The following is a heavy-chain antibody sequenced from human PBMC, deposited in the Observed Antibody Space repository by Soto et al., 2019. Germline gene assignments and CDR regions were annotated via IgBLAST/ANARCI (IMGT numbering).Heavy chain of an antibody. J-gene: IGHJ4*02. CDR1: GGSISSSNW. D-gene: IGHD2-15*01. V-gene: IGHV4-4*02. Sequence: SETLSLTCAVSGGSISSSNWWSWVRQPPGKGLEWIGEIYHSGSTNYNPSLKSRVTISVDKSKNQFSLKLSSVTAADTAVYYCARLRLDCSGGNCVVYWGQGNLVTVSS. CDR2: IYHSGST. CDR3: ARLRLDCSGGNCVVY.